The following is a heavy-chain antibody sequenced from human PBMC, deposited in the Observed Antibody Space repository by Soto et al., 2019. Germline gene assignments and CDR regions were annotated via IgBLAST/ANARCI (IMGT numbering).Heavy chain of an antibody. D-gene: IGHD2-2*01. CDR1: GVSITSYF. CDR3: ARDRRDGYQRYLEF. J-gene: IGHJ4*02. CDR2: ISFSGAT. V-gene: IGHV4-59*01. Sequence: SETLSLTCTVSGVSITSYFWSWIRQTPGKGLDWIGSISFSGATYSNPSLKGRAALSVDTSENHLSLTLNSVTSADTAVYFCARDRRDGYQRYLEFWRQGNQVTVSS.